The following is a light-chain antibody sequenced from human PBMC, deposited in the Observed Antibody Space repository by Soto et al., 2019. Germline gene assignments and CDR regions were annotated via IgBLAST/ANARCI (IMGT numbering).Light chain of an antibody. Sequence: QSVLTQSPSASGSPGQSVAISCTGTSSDVGGYNYVSWYQQHPGKAPKLMIYEVNKRPSGVPDRFSGSKSGNTASLTISGLQAEDEADYYCSSYRTGGPFVFGTGTKLTVL. CDR1: SSDVGGYNY. V-gene: IGLV2-8*01. CDR3: SSYRTGGPFV. CDR2: EVN. J-gene: IGLJ1*01.